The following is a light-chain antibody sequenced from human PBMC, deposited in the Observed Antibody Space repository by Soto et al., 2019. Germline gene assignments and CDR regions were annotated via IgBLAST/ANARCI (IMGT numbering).Light chain of an antibody. CDR3: QQYYSTMYT. CDR2: WAS. CDR1: QSVLYSSNIRDS. Sequence: DIVMTQSPDSLAVSLGERATINCKSSQSVLYSSNIRDSLAWYQQKPGLPPKLLIYWASIRASGVPDRFSGGGAGTDFTLTISSLLAEDVAVYYCQQYYSTMYTFGQGTKLEIK. V-gene: IGKV4-1*01. J-gene: IGKJ2*01.